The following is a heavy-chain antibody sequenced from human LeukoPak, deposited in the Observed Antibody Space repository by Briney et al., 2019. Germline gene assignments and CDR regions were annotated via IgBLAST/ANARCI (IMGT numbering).Heavy chain of an antibody. J-gene: IGHJ5*02. D-gene: IGHD2-2*01. CDR1: GNSVSSNSVT. Sequence: SQTLSLTCAISGNSVSSNSVTWNWIRQSPSRGLEWLGRTYYRSTWYNDYAVSVRGRITVNPDTSKNQFSLHLNSVTPEDTAVYYCARRLTQYDCFDPWGQGILVTVST. CDR3: ARRLTQYDCFDP. V-gene: IGHV6-1*01. CDR2: TYYRSTWYN.